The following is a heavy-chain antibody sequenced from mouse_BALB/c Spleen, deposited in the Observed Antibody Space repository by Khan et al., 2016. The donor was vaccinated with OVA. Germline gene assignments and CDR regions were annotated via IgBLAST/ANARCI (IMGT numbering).Heavy chain of an antibody. J-gene: IGHJ2*01. CDR2: ISYDGSF. Sequence: DVQLQESGPGLVKPSQSLSLTCSVTGYSITSGYNWNWIRQFPGNKLEWMGYISYDGSFNYNPSLKNRISITRDTSKNQFFLKLNSVTTEDTATYYCARDYFGNGYFDYWGQGTTLTVSS. CDR3: ARDYFGNGYFDY. CDR1: GYSITSGYN. D-gene: IGHD1-1*01. V-gene: IGHV3-6*02.